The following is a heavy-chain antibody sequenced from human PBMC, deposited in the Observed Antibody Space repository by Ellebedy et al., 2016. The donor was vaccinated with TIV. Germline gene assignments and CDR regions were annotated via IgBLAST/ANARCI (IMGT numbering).Heavy chain of an antibody. Sequence: PGGSLRLSCAASGFTFDDYAMHWVRQAPGRGLEWVSGISWNSNILDYADSVKGRFTISRDNAKNSLYLQMNSLRPEDTAFYHCAKTSAYSYTTKIFDSWGQGTLVTVSS. CDR3: AKTSAYSYTTKIFDS. J-gene: IGHJ4*02. CDR1: GFTFDDYA. V-gene: IGHV3-9*01. D-gene: IGHD5-18*01. CDR2: ISWNSNIL.